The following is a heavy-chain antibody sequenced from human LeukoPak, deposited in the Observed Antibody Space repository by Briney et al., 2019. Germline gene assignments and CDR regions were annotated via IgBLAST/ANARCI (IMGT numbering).Heavy chain of an antibody. Sequence: VSVKVSCKASGYTFTSYDINWVRQATGQGLEWMGWMNPNSGNTGYAQKFQGRVTMTRNTSISTAYMELSSLRSEDTAVYYCARTDYDILTGYFYYYYYGMDVWGQGTTVTVSS. V-gene: IGHV1-8*01. CDR2: MNPNSGNT. CDR3: ARTDYDILTGYFYYYYYGMDV. D-gene: IGHD3-9*01. J-gene: IGHJ6*02. CDR1: GYTFTSYD.